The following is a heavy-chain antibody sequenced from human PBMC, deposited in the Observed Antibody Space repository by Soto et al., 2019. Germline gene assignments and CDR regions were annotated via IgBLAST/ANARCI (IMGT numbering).Heavy chain of an antibody. CDR3: ARADSSGWFNWFDP. D-gene: IGHD6-19*01. CDR1: GGSISSYY. J-gene: IGHJ5*02. V-gene: IGHV4-59*01. CDR2: IYYSGST. Sequence: SETLSLTCTVSGGSISSYYWSWIRQPPGKGLEWIGYIYYSGSTNYNPSLKSRVTISVDTSKNQLSLKLRSVTAADTAVYYGARADSSGWFNWFDPWGQGTLVTVSS.